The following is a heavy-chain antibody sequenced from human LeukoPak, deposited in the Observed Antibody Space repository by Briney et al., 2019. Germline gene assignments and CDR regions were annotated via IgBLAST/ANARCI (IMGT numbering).Heavy chain of an antibody. Sequence: GGSLRLSCAASGFTFSDYYMSWIRQAPGKGLEWVSYISSSGSTIYYADSVKGRFTISRDNAKNSLYLQMNSLRAEDTALYYCAKDVEVEMATAFDIWGQGTMVTVSS. CDR2: ISSSGSTI. V-gene: IGHV3-11*01. CDR1: GFTFSDYY. J-gene: IGHJ3*02. D-gene: IGHD5-24*01. CDR3: AKDVEVEMATAFDI.